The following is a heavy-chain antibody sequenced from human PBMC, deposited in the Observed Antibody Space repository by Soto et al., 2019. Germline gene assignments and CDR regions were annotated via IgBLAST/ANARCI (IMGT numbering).Heavy chain of an antibody. CDR3: ARVPSL. Sequence: PSETLSLTCAVSGGSIRSGGYSWSWIRQPPGKGLEWIGYIYHSGNTYYNPSLKIRVSISVDRSKNQFSLKLSSVTAADTAVYYCARVPSLWAQGTLVPVSS. CDR1: GGSIRSGGYS. J-gene: IGHJ4*02. V-gene: IGHV4-30-2*01. CDR2: IYHSGNT.